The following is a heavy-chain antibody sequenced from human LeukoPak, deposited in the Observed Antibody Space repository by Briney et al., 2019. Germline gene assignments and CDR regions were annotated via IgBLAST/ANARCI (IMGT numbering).Heavy chain of an antibody. J-gene: IGHJ4*02. CDR3: ARTGGYDMYGYATGY. CDR2: IYYSGST. CDR1: GGSMSNTAYY. Sequence: PSETLSLTCTVSGGSMSNTAYYWGWIRQPPGKGLEWIGSIYYSGSTYYNPSLKSRVTISADMSKNQFSLNLSSVTAADTAVYYCARTGGYDMYGYATGYWGQGTLVTVSS. D-gene: IGHD3-22*01. V-gene: IGHV4-39*01.